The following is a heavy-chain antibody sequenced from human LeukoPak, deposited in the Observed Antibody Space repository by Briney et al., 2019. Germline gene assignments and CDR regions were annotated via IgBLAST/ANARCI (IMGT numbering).Heavy chain of an antibody. D-gene: IGHD2-2*01. Sequence: PGGSLRLSCAASEFTVSSNYMSWVRQAPGKGLEWVAVTSSDGTVKYYPDSVKGRFTISRDNSKNTLYLQVNSLRPEDTGVYYCARDPVPAAARHFDYWGQGTLVTVSS. CDR3: ARDPVPAAARHFDY. V-gene: IGHV3-30-3*01. CDR2: TSSDGTVK. CDR1: EFTVSSNY. J-gene: IGHJ4*01.